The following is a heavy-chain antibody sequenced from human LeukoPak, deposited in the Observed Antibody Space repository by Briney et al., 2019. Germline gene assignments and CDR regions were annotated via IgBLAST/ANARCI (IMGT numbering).Heavy chain of an antibody. V-gene: IGHV4-34*01. CDR3: ARGDVNWFDP. CDR2: INHSGST. Sequence: NPSETLSLTCAVYGGSFSGYYWSWIRQPPGKGLEWIGEINHSGSTNYNPSLKSRVTISVDTSKNQFSLKLSSVTAADTAVYYCARGDVNWFDPWGQGTLVTVSS. CDR1: GGSFSGYY. D-gene: IGHD5-24*01. J-gene: IGHJ5*02.